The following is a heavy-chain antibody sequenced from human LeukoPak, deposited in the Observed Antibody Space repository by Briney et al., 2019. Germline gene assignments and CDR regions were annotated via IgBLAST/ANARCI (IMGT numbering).Heavy chain of an antibody. Sequence: PSETLSLTCTVSGGSISNYYWSWIRQPAGKGLEWIGRMYSSGSSNYNPSLKTRVTMSVDTSKNQFSLKLSSVTAADTAVYCCARINSNWRVLTDWGQGTLVTVSS. D-gene: IGHD1-1*01. CDR1: GGSISNYY. V-gene: IGHV4-4*07. CDR2: MYSSGSS. J-gene: IGHJ4*02. CDR3: ARINSNWRVLTD.